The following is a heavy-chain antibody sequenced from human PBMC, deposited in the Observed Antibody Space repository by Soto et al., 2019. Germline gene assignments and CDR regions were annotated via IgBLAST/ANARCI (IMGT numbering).Heavy chain of an antibody. CDR3: ARDAWDIVVVPAAMPNRNYGMDV. V-gene: IGHV3-30-3*01. CDR1: GFTFSSYA. J-gene: IGHJ6*02. Sequence: GGSLRLSCAASGFTFSSYAMHWVRQAPGEGLKWVAVISYDGSNKYYADSVKGRFTISRDNSKNTLYLQMNSLRAEDTAVYYCARDAWDIVVVPAAMPNRNYGMDVWGQGTTVTVSS. D-gene: IGHD2-2*01. CDR2: ISYDGSNK.